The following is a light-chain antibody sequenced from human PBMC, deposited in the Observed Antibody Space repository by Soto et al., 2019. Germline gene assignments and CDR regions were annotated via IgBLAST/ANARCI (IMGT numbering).Light chain of an antibody. Sequence: EIVMTQSPVTLSVSPGERATLSCRASQSVNSDLAWYQQKPGQAPRLLIYGASTRVTGIPARFSGSGSGTEFTLTISSLQSEDFAVYYCQQYNNWPPLTFGGGTKVEFK. CDR3: QQYNNWPPLT. V-gene: IGKV3-15*01. CDR2: GAS. J-gene: IGKJ4*01. CDR1: QSVNSD.